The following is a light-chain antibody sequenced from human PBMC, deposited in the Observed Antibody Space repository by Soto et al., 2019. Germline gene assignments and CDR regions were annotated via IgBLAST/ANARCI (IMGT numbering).Light chain of an antibody. V-gene: IGLV2-11*01. J-gene: IGLJ3*02. CDR3: CSYAGSYAFVL. Sequence: QSALTQPRSVSGSPGQSVTLSCTGTSSDVGAYDYVSWYQQHPGKAPKLMIYDVDKRPSGVPDRFSASKSGITASLTISGLQAEDEADYYCCSYAGSYAFVLFGGGTKVTVL. CDR1: SSDVGAYDY. CDR2: DVD.